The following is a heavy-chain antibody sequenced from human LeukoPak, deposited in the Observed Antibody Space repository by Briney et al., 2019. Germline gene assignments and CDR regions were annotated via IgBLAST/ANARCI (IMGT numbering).Heavy chain of an antibody. CDR2: INADNGNT. CDR3: ARGVPCSSTSCYDYFDY. CDR1: GYTFTSYA. Sequence: ASVKVSCKASGYTFTSYAMHWVRQAPGQRLEWMGWINADNGNTKYSQKFQGRVTITRDTSASTAYMELSSLRSEDTAVYYCARGVPCSSTSCYDYFDYWGQGTLVTVSS. D-gene: IGHD2-2*01. V-gene: IGHV1-3*01. J-gene: IGHJ4*02.